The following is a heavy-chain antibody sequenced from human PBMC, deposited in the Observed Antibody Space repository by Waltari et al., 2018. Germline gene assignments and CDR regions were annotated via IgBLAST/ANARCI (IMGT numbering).Heavy chain of an antibody. CDR1: GFTFSTFA. Sequence: QVQLVESGEGVVQPGRSLRLSWSASGFTFSTFAMHWVRQAPGKGLEWVSGISYDGNNKFYADSVKGRFTISRDNSKNMLQLQMNSLRVEDTAIYYCVKDRGTGDGMYYFNNWGQGTLVTVSS. V-gene: IGHV3-30-3*01. CDR2: ISYDGNNK. D-gene: IGHD7-27*01. CDR3: VKDRGTGDGMYYFNN. J-gene: IGHJ4*02.